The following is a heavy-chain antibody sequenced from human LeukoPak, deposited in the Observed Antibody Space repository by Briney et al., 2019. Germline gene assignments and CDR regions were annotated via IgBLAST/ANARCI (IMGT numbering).Heavy chain of an antibody. J-gene: IGHJ4*02. V-gene: IGHV3-11*04. Sequence: PGGSLRLSCAASGFTFSDYYMSWIRQAPGNGLVWVSHISSSGSTIYYADSVKGRFTISRDNAKNSLYLQMNSLRAKDTAVYYCARGPTGYSSGWVGYWGQGTLVTVSS. CDR1: GFTFSDYY. D-gene: IGHD6-19*01. CDR2: ISSSGSTI. CDR3: ARGPTGYSSGWVGY.